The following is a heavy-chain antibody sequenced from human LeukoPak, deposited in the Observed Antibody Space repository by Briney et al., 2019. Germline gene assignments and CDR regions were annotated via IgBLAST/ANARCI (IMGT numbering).Heavy chain of an antibody. CDR1: GGTFSSYA. D-gene: IGHD1-26*01. J-gene: IGHJ4*02. CDR3: ARDSGSYENPADY. CDR2: IIPILGIA. V-gene: IGHV1-69*04. Sequence: SVKVSCKASGGTFSSYAISWVRPAPGQGLEWMGRIIPILGIANYAQKFQGRVTITADKSTSTAYMELSSLRSEDTAVYYCARDSGSYENPADYWGQGTLVTVSS.